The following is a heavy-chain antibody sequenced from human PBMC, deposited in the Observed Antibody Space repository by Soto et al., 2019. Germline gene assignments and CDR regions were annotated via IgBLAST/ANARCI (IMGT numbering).Heavy chain of an antibody. Sequence: EVQLVESGGDLVQPGGSLRLSCVASGFTFSNYWIHWVRQAPGKGLVWVSRIHPDGTTIDYADSVKGRFTLSRDNAESTAYLQMNSLRAEDTAVYYCVRGLIDRYGDEFWGQGTLLTVSS. CDR2: IHPDGTTI. J-gene: IGHJ4*02. D-gene: IGHD5-18*01. CDR3: VRGLIDRYGDEF. CDR1: GFTFSNYW. V-gene: IGHV3-74*01.